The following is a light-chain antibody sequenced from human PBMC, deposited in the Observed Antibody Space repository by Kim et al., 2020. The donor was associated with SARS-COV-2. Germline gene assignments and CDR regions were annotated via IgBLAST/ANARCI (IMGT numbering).Light chain of an antibody. J-gene: IGLJ3*02. CDR1: KLGDKY. CDR2: QDS. CDR3: QAWDSSTAV. V-gene: IGLV3-1*01. Sequence: ESRGQTASITCSGDKLGDKYACWYQQKPGQSPVLVIYQDSKRPSGIPERFSGSNSGNTATLTISGTQAMDEADYYCQAWDSSTAVFGGGTQLTVL.